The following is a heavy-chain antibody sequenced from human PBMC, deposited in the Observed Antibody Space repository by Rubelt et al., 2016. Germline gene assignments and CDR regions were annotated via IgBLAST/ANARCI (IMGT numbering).Heavy chain of an antibody. Sequence: QVQLQESGPGLVKPSETLSLTCTVSGGSINSFYWTWIRQPPGKGLEWIGYIFYSGTTDYNPSLKSRVTISVDTSKNQFPLSLRSGTTAYTAVYYCARGPERGLSSWYFDLWGRGTLGTVTS. J-gene: IGHJ2*01. CDR2: IFYSGTT. D-gene: IGHD1-1*01. CDR3: ARGPERGLSSWYFDL. V-gene: IGHV4-59*01. CDR1: GGSINSFY.